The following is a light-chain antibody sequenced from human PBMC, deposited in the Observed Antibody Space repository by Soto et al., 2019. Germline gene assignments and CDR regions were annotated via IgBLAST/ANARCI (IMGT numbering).Light chain of an antibody. V-gene: IGKV3-11*01. CDR1: QSVSSY. CDR3: QQRSNWPRT. J-gene: IGKJ2*01. Sequence: EIVLTQSPATLSLSPGERATLSCRASQSVSSYLDWYQQKLGQTPRLLIYDASNRATGIPARFSGSGSGTDFTLTISSLEPEDFAVYYCQQRSNWPRTFGQGTKLEIK. CDR2: DAS.